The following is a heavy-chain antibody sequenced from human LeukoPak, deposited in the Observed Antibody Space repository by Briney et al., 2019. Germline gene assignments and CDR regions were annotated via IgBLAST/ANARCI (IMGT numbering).Heavy chain of an antibody. V-gene: IGHV1-18*01. D-gene: IGHD2-2*01. CDR1: GGTFSSYA. CDR3: AVRYCSSTSCYRGFGAFDI. CDR2: ISAYNGNT. Sequence: WASVKVSCKASGGTFSSYAISWVRQAPGQGLEWMGWISAYNGNTNYAQKLQGRVTMTTDTSTSTAYMELRSLRSDDSAVYYCAVRYCSSTSCYRGFGAFDIWGQGTMVTVSS. J-gene: IGHJ3*02.